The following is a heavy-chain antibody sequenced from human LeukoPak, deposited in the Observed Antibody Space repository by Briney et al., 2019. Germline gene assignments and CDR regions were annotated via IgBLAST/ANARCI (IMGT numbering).Heavy chain of an antibody. CDR1: GCTFTSYY. D-gene: IGHD3-9*01. CDR2: INPSGGST. CDR3: ARELDYDILTGYYNGHYYYMDV. J-gene: IGHJ6*03. Sequence: ASVKVSCKASGCTFTSYYMHWVRQAPGQGLEWMGIINPSGGSTSYAQKFQGRVTMTRDMSTSTVYMELSSLRSEDTAVYYCARELDYDILTGYYNGHYYYMDVWGKGTTVTVSS. V-gene: IGHV1-46*01.